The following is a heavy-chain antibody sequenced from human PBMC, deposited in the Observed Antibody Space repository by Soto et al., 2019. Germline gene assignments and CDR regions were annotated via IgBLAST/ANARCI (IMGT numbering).Heavy chain of an antibody. CDR2: ISGSGSPI. CDR3: AREVLGVSAPIHFAS. Sequence: GGSLRLSCTASGFSFSSYEMNWVRQAPGKGLEWVSYISGSGSPIYYAASVKGRFTISRDNAKNSVYLQMNSLRAEDTAVYYCAREVLGVSAPIHFASWAPGTLVPVSS. J-gene: IGHJ4*02. CDR1: GFSFSSYE. D-gene: IGHD3-16*01. V-gene: IGHV3-48*03.